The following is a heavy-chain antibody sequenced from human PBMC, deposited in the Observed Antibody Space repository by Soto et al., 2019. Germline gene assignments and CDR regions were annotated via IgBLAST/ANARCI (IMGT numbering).Heavy chain of an antibody. CDR3: AGGGGYDFWSGYYRDNWFDP. Sequence: SETLSLTCTVSVGSISSYYWSWIRQPPGKGLEWIGYIYYSGSTNYNPSLKSRVTISVDTSKNQFSLKLSSVTAADTAVYYCAGGGGYDFWSGYYRDNWFDPWGQGTLVTVSS. CDR2: IYYSGST. J-gene: IGHJ5*02. V-gene: IGHV4-59*01. D-gene: IGHD3-3*01. CDR1: VGSISSYY.